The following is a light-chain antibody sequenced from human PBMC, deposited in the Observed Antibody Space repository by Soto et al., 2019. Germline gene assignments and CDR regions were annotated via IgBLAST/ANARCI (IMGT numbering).Light chain of an antibody. CDR1: QSVSSS. V-gene: IGKV3-20*01. CDR2: GAF. J-gene: IGKJ5*01. Sequence: EIVMTQSPATMSVSPGERATLSCRASQSVSSSLAWYQQKPGQAPRLLIYGAFKRATGIPDRFSGSGSGTDFTLTISRLEPEDFAVYYCQQHGTSPITFGQGTRLEIK. CDR3: QQHGTSPIT.